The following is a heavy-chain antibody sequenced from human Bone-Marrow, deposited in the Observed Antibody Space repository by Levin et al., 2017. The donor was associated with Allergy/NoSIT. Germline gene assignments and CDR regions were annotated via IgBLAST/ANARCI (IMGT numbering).Heavy chain of an antibody. V-gene: IGHV4-38-2*02. D-gene: IGHD6-13*01. J-gene: IGHJ4*02. Sequence: SCNVSGSSFSSGFHWGWIRQSPGKGLEWIGSIYHNGNTNYNPSLKSRVTVSLDTSKNQFSLRLSSVTAADTALYYCARNWGANTSWSGYLDFWVQGVPVTVSA. CDR2: IYHNGNT. CDR1: GSSFSSGFH. CDR3: ARNWGANTSWSGYLDF.